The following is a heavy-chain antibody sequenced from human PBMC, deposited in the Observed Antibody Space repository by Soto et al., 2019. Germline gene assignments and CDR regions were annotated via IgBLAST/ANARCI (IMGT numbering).Heavy chain of an antibody. D-gene: IGHD1-26*01. V-gene: IGHV1-8*01. CDR2: MNLKSGNT. J-gene: IGHJ3*01. Sequence: ASVKVSCKASGYTFTGYDLNWVRQAAGQGLEWMGWMNLKSGNTGYAQNFQGRVTMTRNTSMSTAYMELSSLRSEDTAVYYCAIPWAEVGTTPHVFVVWGQGTMVTVSS. CDR1: GYTFTGYD. CDR3: AIPWAEVGTTPHVFVV.